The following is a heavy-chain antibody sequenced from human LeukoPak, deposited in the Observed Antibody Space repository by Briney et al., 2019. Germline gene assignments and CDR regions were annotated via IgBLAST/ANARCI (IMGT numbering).Heavy chain of an antibody. CDR1: GYSFTDYY. V-gene: IGHV1-2*02. J-gene: IGHJ4*02. Sequence: GSVRVSCKASGYSFTDYYMNWVRQAPGKGVEWMGSINTESGGTNYARKLKGRVTMTRDNTISTAYLQLSRLRSGDTAVFSCASGLNGRTSCCWGQGTRFTVSS. CDR2: INTESGGT. D-gene: IGHD2-2*01. CDR3: ASGLNGRTSCC.